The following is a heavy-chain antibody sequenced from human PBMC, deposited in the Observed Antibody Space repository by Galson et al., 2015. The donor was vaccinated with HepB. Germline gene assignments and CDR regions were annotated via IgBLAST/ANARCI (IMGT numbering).Heavy chain of an antibody. Sequence: SLRLSCAASGFTFSSYAMSWVRQAPGKGLEWVSAISGSGGSTYYADSVKGRFTISRDNSKNTLYLQMNSLRAEDTAVYYCAKRGYCSSTSCSTHVLDIWGQGTMVTVSS. CDR1: GFTFSSYA. V-gene: IGHV3-23*01. J-gene: IGHJ3*02. D-gene: IGHD2-2*01. CDR2: ISGSGGST. CDR3: AKRGYCSSTSCSTHVLDI.